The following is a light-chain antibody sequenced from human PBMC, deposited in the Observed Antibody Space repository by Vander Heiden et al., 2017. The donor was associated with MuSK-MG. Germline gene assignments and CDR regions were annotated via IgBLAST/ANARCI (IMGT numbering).Light chain of an antibody. CDR1: QSVNSAY. Sequence: EIVLTQSPGTLSLSPGERATLSCRASQSVNSAYLAWYQQKPGQAPRLLIHGTSSRATGIPDRFSGSGSGTDFSLTISRLEPEDFAVYYCQQSAGAPPWPFGHGTKVEIK. CDR3: QQSAGAPPWP. CDR2: GTS. V-gene: IGKV3-20*01. J-gene: IGKJ1*01.